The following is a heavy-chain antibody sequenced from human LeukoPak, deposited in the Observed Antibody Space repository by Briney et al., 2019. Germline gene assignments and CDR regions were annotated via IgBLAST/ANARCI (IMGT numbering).Heavy chain of an antibody. CDR1: GFTFSSYA. D-gene: IGHD4-17*01. V-gene: IGHV3-30-3*01. Sequence: PGGSLRLSCAASGFTFSSYAMHWVRQAPGKGLEWVAVISYDGSNKYYADSVKGRFTISRDNSKNTLYLQMNSLRAEDTAVYYCARDGDPTGYFDDWGQRTLVTVPS. CDR2: ISYDGSNK. CDR3: ARDGDPTGYFDD. J-gene: IGHJ4*02.